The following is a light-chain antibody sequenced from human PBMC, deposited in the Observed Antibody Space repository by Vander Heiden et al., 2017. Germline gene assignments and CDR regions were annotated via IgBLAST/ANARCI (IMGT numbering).Light chain of an antibody. Sequence: DIQMTQSPSSLSASVGDRVTITCRASQSISSYLNWYQQKPGKAPKLLIYAASSLLSGVPSRFSHSGSRTDFTLTMSSLQPEDFATYFCQRCASTPRTFGQGTKVEIK. J-gene: IGKJ1*01. CDR1: QSISSY. CDR3: QRCASTPRT. V-gene: IGKV1-39*01. CDR2: AAS.